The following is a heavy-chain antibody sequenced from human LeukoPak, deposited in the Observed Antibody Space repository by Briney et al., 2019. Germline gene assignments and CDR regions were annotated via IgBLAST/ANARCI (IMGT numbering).Heavy chain of an antibody. CDR3: ARHRPYYDYVWGSYRSFYYGMDV. V-gene: IGHV5-51*01. CDR2: IYPGDSDT. Sequence: GESLKISCKGSGYSFTSYWIGWVRQMPGKGLEWMGIIYPGDSDTRYSPSFQGQVTISVDKSINTAYLQWSSLKASDTAMYYCARHRPYYDYVWGSYRSFYYGMDVWGQGTTVTVSS. J-gene: IGHJ6*02. D-gene: IGHD3-16*02. CDR1: GYSFTSYW.